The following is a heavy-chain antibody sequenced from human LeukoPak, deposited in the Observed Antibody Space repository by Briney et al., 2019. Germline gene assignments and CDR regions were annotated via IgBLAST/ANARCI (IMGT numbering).Heavy chain of an antibody. D-gene: IGHD6-19*01. J-gene: IGHJ6*02. CDR2: INHSGST. CDR3: ARAGYSSGWYSYHYYGMDV. Sequence: SETLSLTCAVYGESFSGYYWSWIRQPPGKGLEWIGEINHSGSTNYNPSLKSRVTISVDTSKNQFSLKLSSVTAADTAVYYCARAGYSSGWYSYHYYGMDVWGQGTTVTVSS. CDR1: GESFSGYY. V-gene: IGHV4-34*01.